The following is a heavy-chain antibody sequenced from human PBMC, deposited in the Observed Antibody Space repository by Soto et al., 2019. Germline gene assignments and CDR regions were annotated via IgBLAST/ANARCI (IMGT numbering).Heavy chain of an antibody. D-gene: IGHD6-13*01. V-gene: IGHV3-21*01. J-gene: IGHJ1*01. CDR1: GFTFSSYS. CDR2: ISSSSSYI. CDR3: ARAPAGVYPFQH. Sequence: GSLRLSCAASGFTFSSYSMNWVRQAPGKGLEWVSSISSSSSYIYYADSVKGRFTISRDNAKNSLYLQMSSLRAEDTAVYYCARAPAGVYPFQHWGQGTLVTVSS.